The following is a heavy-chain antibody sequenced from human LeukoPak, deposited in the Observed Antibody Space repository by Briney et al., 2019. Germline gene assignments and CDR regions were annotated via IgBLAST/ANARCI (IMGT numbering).Heavy chain of an antibody. CDR1: GGTFSSYA. D-gene: IGHD2-2*01. CDR3: ARSPRPLRYCSSTSCSFGAFDI. V-gene: IGHV1-69*05. CDR2: IIPIFGTA. J-gene: IGHJ3*02. Sequence: PVASVKVSCKASGGTFSSYAISWVRQAPGQGLEWMGGIIPIFGTANYAQKFQGRVTITTDESTSTAYMELSSLRSEDTAVYYCARSPRPLRYCSSTSCSFGAFDIWGQGTMVTVSS.